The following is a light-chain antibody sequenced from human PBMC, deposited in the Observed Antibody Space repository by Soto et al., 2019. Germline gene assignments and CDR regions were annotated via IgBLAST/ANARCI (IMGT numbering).Light chain of an antibody. CDR2: LGS. J-gene: IGKJ5*01. Sequence: DIVMTQSPLSLPVTPGEPASISCRSSQSLLHSNGYNYLDWYLQQPGQSPQLLIYLGSNRASGVPDRFSGSGSVTDFTLKIRRVEAEDVGVYYCMQALQTSINFGQGTRLEIK. V-gene: IGKV2-28*01. CDR1: QSLLHSNGYNY. CDR3: MQALQTSIN.